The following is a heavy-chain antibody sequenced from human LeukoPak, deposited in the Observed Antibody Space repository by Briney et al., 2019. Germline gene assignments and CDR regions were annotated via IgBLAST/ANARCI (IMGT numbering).Heavy chain of an antibody. J-gene: IGHJ4*02. CDR3: AKVTYGSGTYGAFDS. D-gene: IGHD3-10*01. Sequence: GGSLRLSCAASGFTFSSHGMSWVRQAPGKGLEWVSTISGSGDYTYYADSVKGRFTISTDNSKSTLYLQMNSLRAEDTAIYYCAKVTYGSGTYGAFDSWGQGTLVTVSS. V-gene: IGHV3-23*01. CDR2: ISGSGDYT. CDR1: GFTFSSHG.